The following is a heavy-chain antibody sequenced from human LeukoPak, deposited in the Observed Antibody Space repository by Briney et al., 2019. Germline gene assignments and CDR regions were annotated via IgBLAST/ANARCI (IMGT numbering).Heavy chain of an antibody. CDR1: GFTFSSHS. CDR2: ISSSSSTI. Sequence: DPGGSLRLSCAASGFTFSSHSMNWVRQAPGKGLEWISYISSSSSTIYYADSVKGRFTISRDNAKNSLYLQMNSLRDEDTAVYYCAREIRITMIVVPPRPYYYYYGMDVWGQGTTVTVSS. J-gene: IGHJ6*02. D-gene: IGHD3-22*01. CDR3: AREIRITMIVVPPRPYYYYYGMDV. V-gene: IGHV3-48*02.